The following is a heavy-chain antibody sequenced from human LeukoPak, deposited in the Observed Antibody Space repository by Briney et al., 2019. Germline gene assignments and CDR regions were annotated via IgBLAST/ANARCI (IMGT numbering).Heavy chain of an antibody. CDR1: GGSISSYY. CDR3: ARKKYNWNDFVDY. J-gene: IGHJ4*02. Sequence: PSETLSLTCTVSGGSISSYYWSWIRQPPGKGLEWIGYIYYSGSTNYNPSLKSRVTISVDTSKNQFSLKLSSVTAADTAVYYCARKKYNWNDFVDYWGQGTLVTVSS. V-gene: IGHV4-59*01. D-gene: IGHD1-1*01. CDR2: IYYSGST.